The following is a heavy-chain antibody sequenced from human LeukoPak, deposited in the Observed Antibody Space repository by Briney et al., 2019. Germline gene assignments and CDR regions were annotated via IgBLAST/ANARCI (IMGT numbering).Heavy chain of an antibody. Sequence: GGSLRLSCAASGFTFSSYWMSWIRQAPGKGLEWVANIKQDGSEKYYVDSVKGRFTISRDNVKNSLYLQMNSLRAEDTAVYYCAKGHCSSTSCYNWFDPWGQGTLVTVSS. CDR1: GFTFSSYW. CDR3: AKGHCSSTSCYNWFDP. V-gene: IGHV3-7*01. D-gene: IGHD2-2*01. J-gene: IGHJ5*02. CDR2: IKQDGSEK.